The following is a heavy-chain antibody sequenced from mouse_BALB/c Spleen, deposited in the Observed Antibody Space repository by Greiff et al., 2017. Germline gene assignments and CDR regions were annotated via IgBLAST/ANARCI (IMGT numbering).Heavy chain of an antibody. CDR2: ISPGGGYT. D-gene: IGHD1-1*01. CDR1: GFTFSSYA. Sequence: EVQLVQSGAGLVKPGGSLKLSCAASGFTFSSYAMSWVRQSPEKRLEWVAEISPGGGYTYYPENVTGRFTISRDNAKNTLYLEMSSLRSEDTAMYYCARDRGYYGSSYGYAMDYWGQGTSVTVSS. J-gene: IGHJ4*01. CDR3: ARDRGYYGSSYGYAMDY. V-gene: IGHV5-9-4*01.